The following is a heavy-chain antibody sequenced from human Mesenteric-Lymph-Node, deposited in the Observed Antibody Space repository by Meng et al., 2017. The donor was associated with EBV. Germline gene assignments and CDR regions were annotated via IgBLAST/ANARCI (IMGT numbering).Heavy chain of an antibody. CDR2: ISNIGTTK. V-gene: IGHV3-11*01. Sequence: VQLVVSGGCLVQPGGSLRLSCAASGFTFSDFYINWIRQAPGKGLEWVSSISNIGTTKDYADSVRGRFTISRDSAGSSLYLQMNSLRAEDTAVYYCAAGNWEAFDYWGQGTLVTVSS. CDR1: GFTFSDFY. CDR3: AAGNWEAFDY. D-gene: IGHD7-27*01. J-gene: IGHJ4*02.